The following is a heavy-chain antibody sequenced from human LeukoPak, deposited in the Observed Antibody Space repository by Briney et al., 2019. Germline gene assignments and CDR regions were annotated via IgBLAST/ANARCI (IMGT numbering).Heavy chain of an antibody. J-gene: IGHJ4*02. CDR3: ARRGGLSSGRGFDH. CDR1: GFDFNYYD. CDR2: ISSSSSYI. Sequence: GGSLRLSCVASGFDFNYYDMNWVRQAPGKGLEWVSSISSSSSYIYFADSTKGRFTISRDNANNSVFLQMSSLRPEDTVVYYCARRGGLSSGRGFDHWGQGTLVTVSS. D-gene: IGHD3-16*01. V-gene: IGHV3-21*01.